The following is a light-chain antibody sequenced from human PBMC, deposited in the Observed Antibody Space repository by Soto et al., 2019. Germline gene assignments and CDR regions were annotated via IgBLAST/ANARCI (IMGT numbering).Light chain of an antibody. Sequence: QSVLTQPASVSGSPGQSITISCTGTSSDVGGYTYVSWYQQHPLKAPKLLIYDVTNRPSGVSDRFSGSKSGNTASLTISGLQAEDEADYYCSSYTSSSTPYVFGTGTKLTV. V-gene: IGLV2-14*01. CDR1: SSDVGGYTY. J-gene: IGLJ1*01. CDR3: SSYTSSSTPYV. CDR2: DVT.